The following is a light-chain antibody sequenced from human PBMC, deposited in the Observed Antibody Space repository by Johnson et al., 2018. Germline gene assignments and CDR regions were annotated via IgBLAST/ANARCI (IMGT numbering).Light chain of an antibody. V-gene: IGLV1-51*02. CDR1: SSNIGNNY. CDR3: GTWDSSLSAGNV. Sequence: QSVLTQPPSVSAAPGQKVTISCSGSSSNIGNNYVSWYQQLPGTAPKLLIYENNKRPSGIPDRFSGSKSGTSATLGITGLQTGDEAEYYCGTWDSSLSAGNVFCTAPKVTVL. CDR2: ENN. J-gene: IGLJ1*01.